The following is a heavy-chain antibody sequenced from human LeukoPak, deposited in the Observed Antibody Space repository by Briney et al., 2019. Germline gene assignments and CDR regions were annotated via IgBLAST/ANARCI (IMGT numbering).Heavy chain of an antibody. Sequence: ASVKVSCKGSGYTLTSYDINSVRQATGQEVEWMGWMYIDSGNGGYAKKCKDRVTMTRNTSISTAYMELRILRSDETAVDYCARVRQFGELLPESGFDYWGQGTLVTVSS. V-gene: IGHV1-8*01. J-gene: IGHJ4*02. D-gene: IGHD3-10*01. CDR2: MYIDSGNG. CDR3: ARVRQFGELLPESGFDY. CDR1: GYTLTSYD.